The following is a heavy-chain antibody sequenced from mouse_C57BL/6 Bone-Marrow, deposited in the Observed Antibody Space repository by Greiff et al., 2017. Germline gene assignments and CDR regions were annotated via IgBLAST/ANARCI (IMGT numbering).Heavy chain of an antibody. CDR1: GYTFTSYV. D-gene: IGHD2-3*01. Sequence: EVKLQESGPELVKPGASVKMSCKASGYTFTSYVMHWVKQKPGQGLEWIGYINPYNDGTKYNEKFKGKATLTSDKSSSTAYMELSSLTSEDSAVYYCARDGDQAWFAYWGQGTLVTVSA. V-gene: IGHV1-14*01. J-gene: IGHJ3*01. CDR2: INPYNDGT. CDR3: ARDGDQAWFAY.